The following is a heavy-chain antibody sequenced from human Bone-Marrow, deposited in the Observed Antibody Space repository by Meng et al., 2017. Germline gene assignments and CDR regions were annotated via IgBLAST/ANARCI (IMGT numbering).Heavy chain of an antibody. V-gene: IGHV1-2*02. CDR1: GYTFTGYY. J-gene: IGHJ4*02. CDR2: INPNSGGT. Sequence: ASVKVSCKSSGYTFTGYYMHWVRQAPGQGLEWMGWINPNSGGTHYAQKFQGRVTMTRDTSISTAYMELSRLRSDDTAVYYCARVASVAGGDYFDYWGQGALVTVSS. D-gene: IGHD6-19*01. CDR3: ARVASVAGGDYFDY.